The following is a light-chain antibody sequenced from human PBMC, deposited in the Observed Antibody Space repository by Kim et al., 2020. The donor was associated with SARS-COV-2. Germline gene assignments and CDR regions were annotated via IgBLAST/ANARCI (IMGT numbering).Light chain of an antibody. CDR2: GAS. Sequence: VSPGERAPLSCRASKTISSNLAWYQQKPGQSPRLLIYGASIRATGIPARFSGSGSGTEFTLTISSLQSEDFEVYYCQQYNTIPWTFGQGTKVDIK. J-gene: IGKJ1*01. V-gene: IGKV3-15*01. CDR3: QQYNTIPWT. CDR1: KTISSN.